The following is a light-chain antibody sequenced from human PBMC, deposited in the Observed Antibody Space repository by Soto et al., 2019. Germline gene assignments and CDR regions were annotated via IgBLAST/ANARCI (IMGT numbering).Light chain of an antibody. J-gene: IGKJ1*01. CDR1: QSVSSN. CDR2: GAS. V-gene: IGKV3-15*01. CDR3: QQYGDWPPWT. Sequence: ETVMTQSPATLSLSPGERATLSCRASQSVSSNLAWYQQRPGQAPRLLIYGASTRATGIPARFSGDGSGTEFTLTITSLQSEDFAVYYCQQYGDWPPWTFGQGTKVEIK.